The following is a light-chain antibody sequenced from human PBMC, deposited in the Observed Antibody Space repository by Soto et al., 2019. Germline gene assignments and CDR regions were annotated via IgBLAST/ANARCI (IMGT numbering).Light chain of an antibody. CDR1: QSVSGN. V-gene: IGKV3-15*01. Sequence: EIVMTQSPATLSVSPGERATLSCRASQSVSGNLAWYQQKPGQAPRLLIYGASTRATAIPARFSGSGSGTAFTLTISGLQSEDFAVYYCQQYNTWPPAFGQGTKVEIK. CDR2: GAS. CDR3: QQYNTWPPA. J-gene: IGKJ1*01.